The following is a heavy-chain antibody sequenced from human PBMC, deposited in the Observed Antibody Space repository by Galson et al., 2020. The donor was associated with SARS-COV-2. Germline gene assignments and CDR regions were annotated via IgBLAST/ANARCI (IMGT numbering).Heavy chain of an antibody. Sequence: SDTLSLTCAVYGGSFSDYYWTWIRQSPGKGLEWIGEINHSGNTNYNPSLKSRVTISVDTSKNPFSLKMSSMTAADTAVYYCARGIRFVVPHIVVVVAVPYYSFGMDVWCQGTTVTVSS. CDR2: INHSGNT. CDR3: ARGIRFVVPHIVVVVAVPYYSFGMDV. V-gene: IGHV4-34*01. J-gene: IGHJ6*02. D-gene: IGHD2-15*01. CDR1: GGSFSDYY.